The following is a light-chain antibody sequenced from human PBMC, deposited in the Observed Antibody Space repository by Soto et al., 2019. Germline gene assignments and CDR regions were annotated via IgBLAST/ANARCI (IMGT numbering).Light chain of an antibody. V-gene: IGLV2-14*01. CDR1: SSDVGGYNY. Sequence: QSALTQPASVSGSPGQSITISCTGTSSDVGGYNYVSWYQQHPGKAPKLMLYEVNNRPSGVSNRFSGSKSGNTASLTISGLQAEDKADYYCNSYTSSTTYVFGTGTKVTVL. J-gene: IGLJ1*01. CDR2: EVN. CDR3: NSYTSSTTYV.